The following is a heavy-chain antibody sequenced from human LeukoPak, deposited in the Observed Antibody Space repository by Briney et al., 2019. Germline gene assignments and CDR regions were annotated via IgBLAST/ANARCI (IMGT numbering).Heavy chain of an antibody. J-gene: IGHJ4*02. D-gene: IGHD3-22*01. CDR1: GGTISSGGYY. CDR2: IYYSGST. V-gene: IGHV4-31*03. CDR3: ARDLPYYYDSSGYYYVS. Sequence: PSQTLSLTCTVSGGTISSGGYYWSWIRQHPGKGLEWIGYIYYSGSTYYNPSLKSRVTISVDTSKNQFSLKLSSVTAADTAVYYCARDLPYYYDSSGYYYVSWGQGTLVTVSS.